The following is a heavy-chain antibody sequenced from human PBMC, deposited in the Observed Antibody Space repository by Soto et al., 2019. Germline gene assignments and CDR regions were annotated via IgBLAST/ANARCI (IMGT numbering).Heavy chain of an antibody. Sequence: GGSLRLSCAASGFTFSSYAMHWVRQAPGKGLEWVAVISYDGSNKYYADSVKGRFTISRDNSKNTLYLQMNSLRAEDTAVYYCAREVYDYGDYGGGGYYYYGTDVWGQGTTVTVSS. CDR3: AREVYDYGDYGGGGYYYYGTDV. V-gene: IGHV3-30-3*01. CDR2: ISYDGSNK. J-gene: IGHJ6*02. CDR1: GFTFSSYA. D-gene: IGHD4-17*01.